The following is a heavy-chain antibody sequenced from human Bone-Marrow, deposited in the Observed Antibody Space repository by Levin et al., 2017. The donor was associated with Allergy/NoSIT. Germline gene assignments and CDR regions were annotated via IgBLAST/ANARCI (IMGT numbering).Heavy chain of an antibody. J-gene: IGHJ5*02. CDR1: GFTFSSYG. Sequence: GGSLRLSCAASGFTFSSYGMHWVRQAPGKGLEWVAVISYDGSNKYYADSVKGRFTISRDNSKNTLYLQMNSLRAEDTAVYYCAKFSSTDNSVRFDPWGQGTLVTVSS. D-gene: IGHD6-6*01. CDR2: ISYDGSNK. CDR3: AKFSSTDNSVRFDP. V-gene: IGHV3-30*18.